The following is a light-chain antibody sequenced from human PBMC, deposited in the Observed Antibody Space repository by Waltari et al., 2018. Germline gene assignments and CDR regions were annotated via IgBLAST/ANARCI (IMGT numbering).Light chain of an antibody. Sequence: QSALNQEASVSGTVGQKVTLSCTGNNNNIGTYGVGWYQQISHGPPKSVMFGISLPSGIPDRFSGSKSGTTASRTISGLQPEDEGDYYCSTWDHSLNGRVFGGGTKLTVL. CDR3: STWDHSLNGRV. V-gene: IGLV1-36*01. J-gene: IGLJ3*02. CDR1: NNNIGTYG. CDR2: GI.